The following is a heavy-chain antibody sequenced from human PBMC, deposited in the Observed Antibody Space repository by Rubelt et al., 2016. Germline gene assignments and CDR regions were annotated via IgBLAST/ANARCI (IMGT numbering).Heavy chain of an antibody. D-gene: IGHD3-10*01. J-gene: IGHJ4*02. CDR3: ERGPYGSGSLFDY. CDR2: IYYSGST. Sequence: QLQLQESGPGLVKPSETLSLTCTVSGGSISSSSYYWGWIRQPPGKGLEWIGSIYYSGSTYYNPSLKSRVTISVDTSKNQFSLKLSSVTAADTAVYYCERGPYGSGSLFDYWGQGTLVTVSS. CDR1: GGSISSSSYY. V-gene: IGHV4-39*01.